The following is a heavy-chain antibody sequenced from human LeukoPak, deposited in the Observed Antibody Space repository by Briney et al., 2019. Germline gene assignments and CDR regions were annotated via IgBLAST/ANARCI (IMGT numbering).Heavy chain of an antibody. CDR1: GFTFDDYG. V-gene: IGHV3-15*01. J-gene: IGHJ4*02. D-gene: IGHD2-15*01. CDR3: TTIRGFCSGGSCLGY. Sequence: GGSLRLSCAASGFTFDDYGLSWVRQAPGKGLEWVGRIKSKIDGGTTDYGAPVKGRFTISRDDSKNTLYLQMNSLKSEDTAVYYCTTIRGFCSGGSCLGYWGQGTLVTVSS. CDR2: IKSKIDGGTT.